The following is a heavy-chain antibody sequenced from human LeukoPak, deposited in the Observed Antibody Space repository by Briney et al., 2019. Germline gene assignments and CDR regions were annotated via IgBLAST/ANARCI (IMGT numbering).Heavy chain of an antibody. CDR1: GFTFSTYW. CDR2: IKQDGSDK. V-gene: IGHV3-7*01. J-gene: IGHJ4*02. D-gene: IGHD2-2*01. CDR3: ARVLPVASRDY. Sequence: GGSLRLSCAAPGFTFSTYWMGWVRQAPGKGLEWVANIKQDGSDKFYVDSVKGRFTISRDNAKNSMYLQMNSLRAEDTAVYYCARVLPVASRDYWGQGTLVTVSS.